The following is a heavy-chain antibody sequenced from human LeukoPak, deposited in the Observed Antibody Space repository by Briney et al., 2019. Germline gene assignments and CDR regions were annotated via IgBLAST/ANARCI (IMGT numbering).Heavy chain of an antibody. Sequence: GGSLRLSCAASGFTFSSYAMSWVRQAPGKGLEWVSVIYSGGSTYYADSVKGRFTISRDNSKNTLYLQMNSLRAEDTAVYYCARGGDYGDYDRYFQHWGQGTLVTVSS. CDR3: ARGGDYGDYDRYFQH. CDR2: IYSGGST. D-gene: IGHD4-17*01. V-gene: IGHV3-53*01. J-gene: IGHJ1*01. CDR1: GFTFSSYA.